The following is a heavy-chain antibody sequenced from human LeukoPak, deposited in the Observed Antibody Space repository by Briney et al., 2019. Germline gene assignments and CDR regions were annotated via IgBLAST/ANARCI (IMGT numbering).Heavy chain of an antibody. V-gene: IGHV1-69*01. D-gene: IGHD3-10*01. CDR2: IIPIFGTA. J-gene: IGHJ4*02. CDR3: ARVIQYYGSGSLRFDY. Sequence: SVKVSCKASGGTFSSYAISWVRQAPGQELEWMGGIIPIFGTANYAQKFQGRVTITADESTSTAYMELSSLRSEDTAVYYCARVIQYYGSGSLRFDYWGQGTLVTVSS. CDR1: GGTFSSYA.